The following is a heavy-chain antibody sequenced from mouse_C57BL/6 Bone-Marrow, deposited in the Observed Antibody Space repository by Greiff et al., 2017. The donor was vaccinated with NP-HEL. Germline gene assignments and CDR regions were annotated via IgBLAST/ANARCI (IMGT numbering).Heavy chain of an antibody. J-gene: IGHJ3*01. CDR2: ISSGSSTI. D-gene: IGHD1-2*01. V-gene: IGHV5-17*01. CDR1: GFTFSDYG. CDR3: ARGGYGDPWFAY. Sequence: QLKDSGGGLVKPGGSLKLSCAASGFTFSDYGMHWVRQAPEKGLEWVAYISSGSSTIYYADTVKGRFTISRDNAKNTLFLQMTSLRSEDTAMYYCARGGYGDPWFAYWGQGTLVTVSA.